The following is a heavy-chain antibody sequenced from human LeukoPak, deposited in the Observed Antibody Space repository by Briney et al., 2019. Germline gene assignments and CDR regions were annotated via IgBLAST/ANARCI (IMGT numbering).Heavy chain of an antibody. D-gene: IGHD3-3*01. CDR1: GYTFTGYY. CDR2: INPNSGGT. CDR3: ARDFGVANYYYYYGMDV. J-gene: IGHJ6*02. V-gene: IGHV1-2*06. Sequence: ASVKVSCKASGYTFTGYYMHWVRQAPGQGLEWMGRINPNSGGTNYAQKFQGRVTMTRDTSISTAYMELSRLRSDDTAVYYCARDFGVANYYYYYGMDVWGQGTTVTASS.